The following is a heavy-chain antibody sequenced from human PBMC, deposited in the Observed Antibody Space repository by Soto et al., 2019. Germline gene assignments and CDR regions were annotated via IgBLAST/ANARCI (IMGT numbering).Heavy chain of an antibody. V-gene: IGHV4-31*03. Sequence: QVQLQESGPGLVKPSQTLSLTCTVSGGSISSGGYYWSWIRQHPGKGLEWFGYIYYSGSTYYIPSLKSRVIISVDTSKTQFSLQLSSVTAADTAVYYCAREGREVRGAIYRCQGTLPTVS. D-gene: IGHD3-10*01. J-gene: IGHJ4*02. CDR3: AREGREVRGAIY. CDR1: GGSISSGGYY. CDR2: IYYSGST.